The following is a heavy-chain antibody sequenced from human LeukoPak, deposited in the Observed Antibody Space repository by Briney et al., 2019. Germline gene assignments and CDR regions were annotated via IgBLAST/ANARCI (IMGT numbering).Heavy chain of an antibody. J-gene: IGHJ4*02. CDR1: GFTFSSHG. CDR2: IWYDGSDK. CDR3: ARDRVLHYFDY. Sequence: GGSLRLSCAASGFTFSSHGTHWVRQAPGKGLEWVAVIWYDGSDKYYADSVKGRFTISRDNSKNTLYLQMTSLRADDTAVYYCARDRVLHYFDYWGQGALVTVSS. V-gene: IGHV3-33*08. D-gene: IGHD3-16*01.